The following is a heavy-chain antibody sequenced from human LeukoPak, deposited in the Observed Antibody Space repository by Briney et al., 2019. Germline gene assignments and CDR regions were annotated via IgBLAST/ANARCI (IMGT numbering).Heavy chain of an antibody. J-gene: IGHJ6*02. CDR2: ITGSGAST. CDR1: GVTFSNYA. V-gene: IGHV3-23*01. Sequence: GGSLRLSCAASGVTFSNYAMTWVRQGPGKGLEWVSTITGSGASTYYADSVKGRFTISRDNFRNTLYAQMNSLTAEDTAVYFCAKHLGEASHYAMDVWGQGTTVTVSS. CDR3: AKHLGEASHYAMDV. D-gene: IGHD3-16*01.